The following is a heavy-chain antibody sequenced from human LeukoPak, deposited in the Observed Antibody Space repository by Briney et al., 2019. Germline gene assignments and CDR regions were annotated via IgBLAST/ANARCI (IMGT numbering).Heavy chain of an antibody. J-gene: IGHJ4*02. CDR3: AKDRDYDFWSGSLFDY. CDR2: IDSSGTTI. V-gene: IGHV3-48*03. D-gene: IGHD3-3*01. CDR1: GFTFISYE. Sequence: GGSLRLSCAASGFTFISYEMNWVRQAPGKGLEWVSYIDSSGTTIHYADSVKGRFTISRDNSKNTLYLQMNSLRAEDTAVYYCAKDRDYDFWSGSLFDYWGQGTLVTVSS.